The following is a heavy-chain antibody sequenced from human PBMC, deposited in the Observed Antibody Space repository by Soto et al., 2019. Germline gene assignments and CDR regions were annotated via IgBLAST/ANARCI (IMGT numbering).Heavy chain of an antibody. CDR3: ARDRFWYCSSTSCSRYVNWFDP. Sequence: QVQLQESGPGLVKPSGTLSLTCAVSGGSISSSNWWSWVRQPPGKGLEWIGEIYHSGSTNYNPSLKSRVTISVDKSKNQFSLKLSSVTAADTAVYYCARDRFWYCSSTSCSRYVNWFDPWGQGTLVTVSS. V-gene: IGHV4-4*02. CDR1: GGSISSSNW. CDR2: IYHSGST. D-gene: IGHD2-2*01. J-gene: IGHJ5*02.